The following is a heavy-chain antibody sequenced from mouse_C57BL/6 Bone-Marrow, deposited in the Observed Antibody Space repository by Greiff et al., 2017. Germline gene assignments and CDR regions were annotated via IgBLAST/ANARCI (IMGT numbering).Heavy chain of an antibody. CDR3: AREPHHYYGSSYWFAY. D-gene: IGHD1-1*01. J-gene: IGHJ3*01. V-gene: IGHV1-69*01. CDR2: IDPSDSYT. Sequence: QVQLQQPGAELVMPGASVKLSCKASGYTFTSYWMHWVKQRPGQGLEWIGEIDPSDSYTNYNQKFKGKSTLTVDKSSSTAYMQLSSLTSEDSAVYYCAREPHHYYGSSYWFAYWGQGTLVTVSA. CDR1: GYTFTSYW.